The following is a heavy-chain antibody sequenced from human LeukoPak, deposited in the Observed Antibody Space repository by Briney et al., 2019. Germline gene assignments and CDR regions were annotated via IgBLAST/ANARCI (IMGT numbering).Heavy chain of an antibody. CDR2: ISNDGSRK. Sequence: GGSLRLSCATSGFTFSRHGMHWVRQAPGKGLEWVAIISNDGSRKYYGHSVEGRFTISRDNSKNTLYLQMDSLRAEDTAVYYCARDRAWNYFDYWGQGTLVTVSS. CDR1: GFTFSRHG. D-gene: IGHD3-3*01. V-gene: IGHV3-30*03. CDR3: ARDRAWNYFDY. J-gene: IGHJ4*02.